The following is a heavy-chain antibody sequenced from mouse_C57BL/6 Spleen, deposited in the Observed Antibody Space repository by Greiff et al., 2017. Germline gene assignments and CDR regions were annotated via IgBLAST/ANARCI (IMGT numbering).Heavy chain of an antibody. D-gene: IGHD2-4*01. CDR1: GYAFSSSW. J-gene: IGHJ3*01. V-gene: IGHV1-82*01. CDR3: ATYDYAWFAY. CDR2: IYPGDGDT. Sequence: LQESGPELVKPGASVKISCKASGYAFSSSWMNWVKQRPGKGLEWIGRIYPGDGDTNYNGKFKGKATLTADKSSSTAYMQLSSLTSEDSAVYFCATYDYAWFAYWGQGTLVTVSA.